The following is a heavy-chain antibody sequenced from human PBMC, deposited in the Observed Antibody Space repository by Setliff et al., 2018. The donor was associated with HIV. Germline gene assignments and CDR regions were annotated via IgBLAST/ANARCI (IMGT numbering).Heavy chain of an antibody. J-gene: IGHJ4*02. D-gene: IGHD1-26*01. CDR3: ATSGSYPEDY. CDR2: VDPEDGET. Sequence: ASVKVSCKVSGNTFTDYYMHWVQQAPGKGLEWMGLVDPEDGETIYAEKFQGRVTITADTSTDTAYMELISLRSEDTAVYYCATSGSYPEDYGGQGTLVTVSS. CDR1: GNTFTDYY. V-gene: IGHV1-69-2*01.